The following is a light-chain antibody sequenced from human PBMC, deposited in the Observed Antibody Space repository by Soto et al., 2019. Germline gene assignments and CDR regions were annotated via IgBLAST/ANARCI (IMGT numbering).Light chain of an antibody. CDR2: RAS. J-gene: IGKJ1*01. CDR1: QSISSC. Sequence: DIQLTLSPSTLSASVITSVAIPCRASQSISSCLDWYQQKPGKAPKLLIYRASTLKSGVPSRFSGSGSGTEFTLTISSLQPDDFATYYCQHYNSYSEAFGQGTKV. CDR3: QHYNSYSEA. V-gene: IGKV1-5*03.